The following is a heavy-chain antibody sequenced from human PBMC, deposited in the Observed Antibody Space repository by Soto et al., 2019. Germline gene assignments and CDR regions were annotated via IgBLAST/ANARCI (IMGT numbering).Heavy chain of an antibody. CDR1: GGSTRRYY. CDR3: ARDSTIIRYFDWPQAFDI. CDR2: IYYSGST. Sequence: SETRSLTCTVSGGSTRRYYRIWIPQPPGKGLEWIGYIYYSGSTNYNPSLKSRVTISVDTYKNQFSLKLSSVTAADTAVYYCARDSTIIRYFDWPQAFDIWGQGTMVTVSS. V-gene: IGHV4-59*01. D-gene: IGHD3-9*01. J-gene: IGHJ3*02.